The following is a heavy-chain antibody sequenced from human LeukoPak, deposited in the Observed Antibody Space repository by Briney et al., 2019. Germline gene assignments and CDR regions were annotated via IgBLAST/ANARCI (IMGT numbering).Heavy chain of an antibody. D-gene: IGHD5-18*01. CDR3: ARDHRAIQLWQQTSRGAFDI. Sequence: SETLSLTCTVSGGPISSGGYYWSWIRQHPGKGLEWIGYIYYSGSTYYNPSLKGRVTISVDTSKNQFSLKLSSVTAADTAVYYCARDHRAIQLWQQTSRGAFDIWGQGTMVTVSS. CDR2: IYYSGST. J-gene: IGHJ3*02. V-gene: IGHV4-31*03. CDR1: GGPISSGGYY.